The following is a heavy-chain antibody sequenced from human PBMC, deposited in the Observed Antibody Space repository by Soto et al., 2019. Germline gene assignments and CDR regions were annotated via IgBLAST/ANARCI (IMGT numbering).Heavy chain of an antibody. CDR3: ARASTHFDWLLFPFDY. V-gene: IGHV4-59*08. CDR1: GCSISSYY. D-gene: IGHD3-9*01. J-gene: IGHJ4*02. CDR2: IYYSGST. Sequence: SETLSLTCTVSGCSISSYYWSWIRQPPGKGLEWIGYIYYSGSTNYNPSLKSRVTISVDTSKNQFSLKLSSVTAADTAVYYCARASTHFDWLLFPFDYWGQGTLVTVSS.